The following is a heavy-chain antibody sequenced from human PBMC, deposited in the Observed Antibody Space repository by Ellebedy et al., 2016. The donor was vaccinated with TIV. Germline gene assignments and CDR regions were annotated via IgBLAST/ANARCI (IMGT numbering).Heavy chain of an antibody. V-gene: IGHV3-74*01. J-gene: IGHJ4*02. Sequence: PGGSLRLSCAASRFTFSNYWMHWVRQAPGKGPVWVSRINIDGSSTSYADSVKGRFTISRDNAKNTLYLQMNSLRAEDTAVYYCAKDLAAKWLQAFDYWGQGTLVTVSS. D-gene: IGHD5-24*01. CDR1: RFTFSNYW. CDR3: AKDLAAKWLQAFDY. CDR2: INIDGSST.